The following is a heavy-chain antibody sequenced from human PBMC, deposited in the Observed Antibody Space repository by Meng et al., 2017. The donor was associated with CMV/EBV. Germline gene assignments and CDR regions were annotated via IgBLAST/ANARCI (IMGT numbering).Heavy chain of an antibody. J-gene: IGHJ3*02. V-gene: IGHV1-46*01. CDR1: GYTFTSYY. CDR3: ARDWTIFGVVIPGDDAFDI. D-gene: IGHD3-3*01. Sequence: ASVRFCKASGYTFTSYYMHWVRQAPGQGLEWMGIINPSGGSTSYAQKFQGRVTMTRDTSTSTVYMELSSLRSEDTAVYYCARDWTIFGVVIPGDDAFDIWGQGTMVTVSS. CDR2: INPSGGST.